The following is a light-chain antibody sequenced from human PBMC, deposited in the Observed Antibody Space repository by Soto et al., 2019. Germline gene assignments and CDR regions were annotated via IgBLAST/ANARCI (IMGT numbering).Light chain of an antibody. CDR1: QSVSSN. CDR2: GAS. V-gene: IGKV3-15*01. Sequence: EIVMTQSPATLSVSPGERATLSCRASQSVSSNLAWYQQKPGQAPRLLIDGASTSATGIPARFSGSGSGTEFTLTISSLQSEDFAVYYCQQYNNWPPGTFGQGTKLEIK. CDR3: QQYNNWPPGT. J-gene: IGKJ2*01.